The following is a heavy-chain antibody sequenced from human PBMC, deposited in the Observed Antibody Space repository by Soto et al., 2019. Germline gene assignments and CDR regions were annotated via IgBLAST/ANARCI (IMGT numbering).Heavy chain of an antibody. CDR1: GGSITSSSW. D-gene: IGHD3-16*01. Sequence: QVHLQESGPGLVKPSGTLSLTCAVSGGSITSSSWWSWVRQPPGKSLEWIGDIDHSANKTYSPSLKGRVTLLVDTSKNQFSLNLRSVTAADTGLYYCARVVTSHCYETKCRPGHSDLDVWDQGTTVIVSS. J-gene: IGHJ6*02. CDR2: IDHSANK. V-gene: IGHV4-4*02. CDR3: ARVVTSHCYETKCRPGHSDLDV.